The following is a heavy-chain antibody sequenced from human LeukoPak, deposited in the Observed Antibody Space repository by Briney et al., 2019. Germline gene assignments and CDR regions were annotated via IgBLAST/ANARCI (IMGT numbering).Heavy chain of an antibody. CDR3: AKGDYYDVLTGRQNWFGP. Sequence: GGSLRLSCAASGFTFSNYAMHWVRQAPGKGLEWVAVISYDGNSKNYADSVKGRFTISRDNSKKTLYLQMNSLRAEDTAVYYCAKGDYYDVLTGRQNWFGPWGQGTLVTVSS. CDR2: ISYDGNSK. V-gene: IGHV3-30*04. CDR1: GFTFSNYA. J-gene: IGHJ5*02. D-gene: IGHD3-9*01.